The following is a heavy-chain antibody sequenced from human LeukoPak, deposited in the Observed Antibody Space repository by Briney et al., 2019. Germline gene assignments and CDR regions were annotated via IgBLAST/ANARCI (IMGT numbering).Heavy chain of an antibody. D-gene: IGHD2-2*01. CDR2: INPSGGST. V-gene: IGHV1-46*01. Sequence: GASVKVSCKASGYTFTSYYMHWVRQAPGQGLEWMGIINPSGGSTSYAQKFQGRVTMTRDTSTSTVYMELSSLRSEDTAVYYCARDLVVVPDYYYYYMDVWGKGTTVTVSS. J-gene: IGHJ6*03. CDR1: GYTFTSYY. CDR3: ARDLVVVPDYYYYYMDV.